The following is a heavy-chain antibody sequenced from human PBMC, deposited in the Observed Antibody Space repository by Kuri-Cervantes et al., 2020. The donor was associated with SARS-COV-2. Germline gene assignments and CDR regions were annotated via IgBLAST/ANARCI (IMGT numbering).Heavy chain of an antibody. V-gene: IGHV4-30-4*08. J-gene: IGHJ4*02. Sequence: SETLSLTCTVSGGSISSGDYYWSWIRQPPGKGLEWIGYIYYSGSTYYNPSLKSRVTISVDTSKNQFSLKLSSVTAADTAVYYCARRRGRIAVDFDYWGQGTLVTVSS. D-gene: IGHD6-19*01. CDR3: ARRRGRIAVDFDY. CDR2: IYYSGST. CDR1: GGSISSGDYY.